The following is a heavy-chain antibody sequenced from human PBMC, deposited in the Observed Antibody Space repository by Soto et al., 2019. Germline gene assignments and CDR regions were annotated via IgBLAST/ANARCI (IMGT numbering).Heavy chain of an antibody. V-gene: IGHV4-61*01. CDR3: AREAARPRGMDV. CDR2: IYYSGST. D-gene: IGHD6-6*01. CDR1: VGSVSSGSYY. J-gene: IGHJ6*02. Sequence: LSETLSLTCTVSVGSVSSGSYYWSWIRQPPGKGLEWIGYIYYSGSTNYNPSLKSRVTISVDTSKNQFSLKLSSVTAADTAVYYCAREAARPRGMDVWGQGTTVTVSS.